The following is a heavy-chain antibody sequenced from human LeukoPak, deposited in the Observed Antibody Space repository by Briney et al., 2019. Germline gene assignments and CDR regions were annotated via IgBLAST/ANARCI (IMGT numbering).Heavy chain of an antibody. J-gene: IGHJ4*02. CDR1: GFTFSGSA. V-gene: IGHV3-73*01. Sequence: PGRSLRLSCAASGFTFSGSAMHWVRQASGKGLEWVGRIRSNYATTYAASMKGRFTISRDDSQNTAYLQINSLKTEDTAVYYCTRLYDGSGTYYNGDYWGQGTLVTVSS. CDR2: IRSNYAT. D-gene: IGHD3-10*01. CDR3: TRLYDGSGTYYNGDY.